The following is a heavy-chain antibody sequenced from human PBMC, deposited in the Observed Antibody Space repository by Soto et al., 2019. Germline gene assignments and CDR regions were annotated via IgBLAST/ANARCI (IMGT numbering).Heavy chain of an antibody. Sequence: QVLLVQSGPEVKKPGSSVKVSCKTSGGTFSNFAISWVRLAPGQGLEWMGVIIPRFVTPTYAQRLQGRVSITADESTSTAYMERSSLRSEDTAVYYCARDRVMRGNSYYYRMDVWGQGTTVTVSS. D-gene: IGHD2-21*01. CDR3: ARDRVMRGNSYYYRMDV. CDR1: GGTFSNFA. V-gene: IGHV1-69*12. CDR2: IIPRFVTP. J-gene: IGHJ6*02.